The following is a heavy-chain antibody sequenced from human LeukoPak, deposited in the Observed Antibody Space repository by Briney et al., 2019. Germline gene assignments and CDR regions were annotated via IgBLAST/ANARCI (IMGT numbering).Heavy chain of an antibody. D-gene: IGHD1-7*01. CDR2: INASGRI. Sequence: PSETLSLTCAVYGGPFSNYYWSWIRQPPGKGLEWIGEINASGRINYNASLMSRVTVSVDTSKNQFSLRLTSVTATDTAVYYCARRWNYGRNYYIDVWGNGATVSVSS. V-gene: IGHV4-34*01. CDR3: ARRWNYGRNYYIDV. CDR1: GGPFSNYY. J-gene: IGHJ6*03.